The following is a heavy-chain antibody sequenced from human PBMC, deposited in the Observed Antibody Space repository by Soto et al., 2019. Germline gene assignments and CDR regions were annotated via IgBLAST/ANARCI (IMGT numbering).Heavy chain of an antibody. V-gene: IGHV3-23*01. D-gene: IGHD1-1*01. CDR3: AKYDVDRGIAY. CDR1: GFTFRDSA. CDR2: ITGNGGGT. J-gene: IGHJ4*01. Sequence: GGSLRLSCAASGFTFRDSAMTWVRQTPGKGLEYVSSITGNGGGTYYADSVKGRFTISRDNSKNTLYLQMNSLRAEDTALYYCAKYDVDRGIAYWGQGTLVTVSS.